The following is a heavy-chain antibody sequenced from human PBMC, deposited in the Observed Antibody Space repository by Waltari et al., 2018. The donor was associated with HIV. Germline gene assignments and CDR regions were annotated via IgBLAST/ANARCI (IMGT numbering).Heavy chain of an antibody. CDR1: GFTFSSYD. V-gene: IGHV3-13*01. D-gene: IGHD4-17*01. Sequence: VQVVESGGGLVQPGGSLRLSCAASGFTFSSYDMHWVRQATGKGLEWVSTVDTAGDTYYPDSVKGRFTISRENAKNSLYLQMNSLRAEDTAVYYCARDRHYGEYDYWGQGTLVTVSS. CDR2: VDTAGDT. CDR3: ARDRHYGEYDY. J-gene: IGHJ4*02.